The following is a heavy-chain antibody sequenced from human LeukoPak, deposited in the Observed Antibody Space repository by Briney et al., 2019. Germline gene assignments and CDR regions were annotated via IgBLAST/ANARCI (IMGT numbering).Heavy chain of an antibody. CDR1: GITFSSYW. D-gene: IGHD2-15*01. J-gene: IGHJ4*02. CDR3: VIDLGDYNDF. V-gene: IGHV3-74*01. CDR2: INTQGTYT. Sequence: PGRSLRLPCAVSGITFSSYWMHWVRQDPGRGLLWVSRINTQGTYTNYADSVKGRFTISRDNAKNTLYLQMSSLRADDTAVYYCVIDLGDYNDFWGQGTLVSVSS.